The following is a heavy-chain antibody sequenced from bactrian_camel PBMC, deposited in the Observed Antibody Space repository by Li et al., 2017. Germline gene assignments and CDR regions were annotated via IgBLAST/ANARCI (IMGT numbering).Heavy chain of an antibody. V-gene: IGHV3S7*01. J-gene: IGHJ4*01. D-gene: IGHD5*01. Sequence: HVQLVESGGGLVQPGGSLRLSCVASGFTFSDYGMSWVRQAPGKGLEWVSSIEHDGSHTTAYVDSVKGRFTISRDNAKNTLYLQMNSLKPEDTAVYYCAADPSRELWVGYPPYKYWGQGTQVTVS. CDR3: AADPSRELWVGYPPYKY. CDR1: GFTFSDYG. CDR2: IEHDGSHTT.